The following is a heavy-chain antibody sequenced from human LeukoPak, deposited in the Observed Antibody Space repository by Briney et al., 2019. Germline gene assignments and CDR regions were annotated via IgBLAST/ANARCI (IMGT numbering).Heavy chain of an antibody. Sequence: GGSLRLSCAASGFTFSDYNMNWVRQAPGKGLEWVSYITNGGSTIHHADSVKGRFTISRDNAKKTLYLQMNSLRAEDTAVYYCARSIGLTGGGVDVWGRGTTVTVSS. CDR3: ARSIGLTGGGVDV. D-gene: IGHD3-9*01. J-gene: IGHJ6*02. V-gene: IGHV3-11*01. CDR2: ITNGGSTI. CDR1: GFTFSDYN.